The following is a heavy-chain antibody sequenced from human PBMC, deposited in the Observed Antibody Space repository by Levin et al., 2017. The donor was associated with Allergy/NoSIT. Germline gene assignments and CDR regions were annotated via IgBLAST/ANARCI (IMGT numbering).Heavy chain of an antibody. J-gene: IGHJ4*02. CDR3: ARVAGYSYGYYFDY. CDR1: FFSLLLFFSS. D-gene: IGHD5-18*01. Sequence: LSLTCSFSFFSLLLFFSSFLFLLPPPGKGLEWIGNIYLSGSTYYNPSLKSRVTISVDRSKNQFSLNLSSVTAADTAVYYCARVAGYSYGYYFDYWGQGTLVTVSS. V-gene: IGHV4-30-2*01. CDR2: IYLSGST.